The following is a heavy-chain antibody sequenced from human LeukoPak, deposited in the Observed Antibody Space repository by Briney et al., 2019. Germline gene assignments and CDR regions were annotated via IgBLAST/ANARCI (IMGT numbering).Heavy chain of an antibody. CDR3: ARLQGSSRYYFDY. J-gene: IGHJ4*02. D-gene: IGHD6-13*01. CDR2: IHYSGNT. CDR1: AYSISSDNW. V-gene: IGHV4-28*01. Sequence: SETLSLTCAVSAYSISSDNWWGWIRQPPGKGLEWIGYIHYSGNTYYNPSLKSRVTMSVDTSKDQLSLKLSSVTAVDTAVYYCARLQGSSRYYFDYWGQGTLVTVSS.